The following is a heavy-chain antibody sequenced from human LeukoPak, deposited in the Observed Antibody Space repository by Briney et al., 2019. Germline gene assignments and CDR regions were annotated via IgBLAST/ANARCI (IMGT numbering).Heavy chain of an antibody. J-gene: IGHJ4*02. Sequence: SETLSLTCAVYGGSFSGYYWSWIRQPPGKGLEWIGEINHSGSTDYNPSLKSRVTISVDTSKNQFSLKLSSVTAADTAVYYCALAGYGLDYWGQGTLVTVSS. V-gene: IGHV4-34*01. CDR3: ALAGYGLDY. CDR1: GGSFSGYY. CDR2: INHSGST. D-gene: IGHD4-17*01.